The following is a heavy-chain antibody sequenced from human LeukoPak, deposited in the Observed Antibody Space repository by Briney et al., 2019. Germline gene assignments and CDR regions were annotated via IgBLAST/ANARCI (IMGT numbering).Heavy chain of an antibody. CDR1: GGSISSGGYS. V-gene: IGHV4-30-2*01. Sequence: SQTLSLTCAVSGGSISSGGYSWSWIRQPPGKGLEWIGYIYHSGSTYYNPSLKSRVTISVDRSKNQFSLKLSSVTAADTAVYYCARAASSWHNFDYWGQGTLVTVSS. CDR2: IYHSGST. D-gene: IGHD6-13*01. J-gene: IGHJ4*02. CDR3: ARAASSWHNFDY.